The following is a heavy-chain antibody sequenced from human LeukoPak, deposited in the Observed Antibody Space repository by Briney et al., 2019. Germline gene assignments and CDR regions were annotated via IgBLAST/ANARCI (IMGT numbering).Heavy chain of an antibody. J-gene: IGHJ4*02. Sequence: PAGSLRLSCAASGFTFSGYAMNWVRQAPGKGLEWVSSISSSSSYIYYADSVKGRFTISRDDAKSSLYLQMNSLRAEDTALYYCARVYYYDSSGYYGYWGRETLVTVS. CDR2: ISSSSSYI. V-gene: IGHV3-21*01. CDR3: ARVYYYDSSGYYGY. CDR1: GFTFSGYA. D-gene: IGHD3-22*01.